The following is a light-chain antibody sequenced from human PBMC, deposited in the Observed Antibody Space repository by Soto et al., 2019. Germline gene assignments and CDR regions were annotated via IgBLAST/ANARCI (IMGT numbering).Light chain of an antibody. CDR3: QQYGSSGT. J-gene: IGKJ1*01. Sequence: EVVLTQSPGTLSCSPGERATLSCRASQSVSNNFLAWYQHRPGQAPRLLIYGPSTRATGIPDRFSGSGSGTDFTLTISRLEPEDFAVYYCQQYGSSGTFGQGTKVDIK. CDR2: GPS. V-gene: IGKV3-20*01. CDR1: QSVSNNF.